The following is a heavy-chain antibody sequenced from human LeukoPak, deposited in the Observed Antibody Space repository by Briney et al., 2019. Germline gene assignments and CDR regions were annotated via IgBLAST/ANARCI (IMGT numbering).Heavy chain of an antibody. D-gene: IGHD2-2*01. V-gene: IGHV3-23*01. CDR3: AKGRYCSSTSSYLCMDV. Sequence: GGSLRLSCAASGFTFSSYAMSWVRQAPGKGLEWVSAISGSGGSTYYADSVKGRFTISRGNSKNTLYLQMNSLRAEDTAVYYCAKGRYCSSTSSYLCMDVWGQGTTVTVSS. CDR2: ISGSGGST. CDR1: GFTFSSYA. J-gene: IGHJ6*02.